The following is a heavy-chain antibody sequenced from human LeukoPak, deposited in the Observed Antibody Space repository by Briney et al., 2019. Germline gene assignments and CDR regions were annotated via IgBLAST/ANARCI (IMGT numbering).Heavy chain of an antibody. V-gene: IGHV1-46*01. CDR3: ARGPNGYSSGWWSVDY. CDR2: INPTGGST. Sequence: ASVKVSCKASGYTFTSCYMHWVRQAPGQGLEWMGLINPTGGSTGYAQKFQGRVTMTRDMSTSTDYMELSSLRSDDTAVYYCARGPNGYSSGWWSVDYWGQGTLVTVSS. CDR1: GYTFTSCY. J-gene: IGHJ4*02. D-gene: IGHD6-19*01.